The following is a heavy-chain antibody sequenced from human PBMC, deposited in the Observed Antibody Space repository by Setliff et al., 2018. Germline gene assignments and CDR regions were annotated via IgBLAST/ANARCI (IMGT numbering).Heavy chain of an antibody. Sequence: ASVKVSCKASGYTFTSYGINWVRQAPGQRLEWVGWISGYNGDTNYAQKLQGRVTMTTDTSTSTAYMELRSLRSDDTAVYYCARDSPEMVAPPAAHCFDPWGQGTLVTVSS. D-gene: IGHD2-15*01. CDR3: ARDSPEMVAPPAAHCFDP. CDR1: GYTFTSYG. V-gene: IGHV1-18*01. J-gene: IGHJ5*02. CDR2: ISGYNGDT.